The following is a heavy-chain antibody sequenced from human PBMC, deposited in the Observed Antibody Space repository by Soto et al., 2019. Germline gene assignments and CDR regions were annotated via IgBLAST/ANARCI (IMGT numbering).Heavy chain of an antibody. CDR2: INAKSGNT. Sequence: QVQLLQSGAEVKKPGASVKVSCKASGYTISDYGLNWVRQAPGQGLEWMGRINAKSGNTNYAQRFPDRVNMNTDTSPSTAYIAVRGLRYDDTAVYYCARGGLRWITGTKFINYYFDYWGQGTLVSVSS. CDR1: GYTISDYG. CDR3: ARGGLRWITGTKFINYYFDY. D-gene: IGHD1-20*01. V-gene: IGHV1-18*01. J-gene: IGHJ4*02.